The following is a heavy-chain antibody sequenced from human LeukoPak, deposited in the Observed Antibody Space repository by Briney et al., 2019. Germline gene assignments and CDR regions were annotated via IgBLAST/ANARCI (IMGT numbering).Heavy chain of an antibody. J-gene: IGHJ4*02. Sequence: GGSLRLSCEASGFTFTNAWMAWVRQAPGKGLEWVGRIKAKAHGGTIEYAAPVKGRFTISRDDSKNTLYLQMNSLKTEDTAVYYCTTDGVGVEGATYDNWGQGTLVSVSS. CDR1: GFTFTNAW. V-gene: IGHV3-15*01. D-gene: IGHD1-26*01. CDR3: TTDGVGVEGATYDN. CDR2: IKAKAHGGTI.